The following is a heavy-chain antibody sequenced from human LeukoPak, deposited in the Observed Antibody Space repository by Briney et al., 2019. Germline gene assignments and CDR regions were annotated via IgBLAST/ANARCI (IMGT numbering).Heavy chain of an antibody. J-gene: IGHJ4*02. CDR3: AKERGIAAAGNYFDY. CDR1: GFTFSSYG. V-gene: IGHV3-30*02. Sequence: GGSPRLSCAASGFTFSSYGMHWVRQAPGKGLEWVAFIRYDGSNKYYADSVKGRFTISRDNSKNTLYLQMNSLRAEDTAVYYCAKERGIAAAGNYFDYWGQGTLVTVSS. CDR2: IRYDGSNK. D-gene: IGHD6-13*01.